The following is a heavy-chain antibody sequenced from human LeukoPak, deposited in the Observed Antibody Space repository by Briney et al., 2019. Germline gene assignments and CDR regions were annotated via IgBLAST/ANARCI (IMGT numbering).Heavy chain of an antibody. D-gene: IGHD3-22*01. CDR2: IYHSGST. CDR3: ARVRQEGYYYFDY. V-gene: IGHV4-30-2*01. J-gene: IGHJ4*02. Sequence: SQTLSLTCAVSGGSISSGGYSWSWIRQPPGKGLGWIGYIYHSGSTYYNPSLKSRVTISVDRSKNQFSLKLSSVTAADTAVYYCARVRQEGYYYFDYWGQGTLVTVSS. CDR1: GGSISSGGYS.